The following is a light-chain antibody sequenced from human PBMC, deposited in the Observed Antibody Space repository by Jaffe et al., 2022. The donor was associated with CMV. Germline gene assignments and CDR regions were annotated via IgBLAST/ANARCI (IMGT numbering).Light chain of an antibody. J-gene: IGKJ5*01. CDR1: QSIRSW. Sequence: DIQMTQSPSTLSPSVGDRVTITCRASQSIRSWLAWYQQKPGKAPKLLIYKTSNLESGVPPRFSGSGYGTEFTLTISSLQPDDFAIYYCQQYTSYPITFGEGTRLEIK. CDR2: KTS. CDR3: QQYTSYPIT. V-gene: IGKV1-5*03.